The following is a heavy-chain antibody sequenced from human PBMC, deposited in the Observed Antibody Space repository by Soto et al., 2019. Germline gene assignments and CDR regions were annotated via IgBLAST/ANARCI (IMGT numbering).Heavy chain of an antibody. CDR3: GRKEVSGPIDY. Sequence: PGGSLRLSCAASGFTISSNYMSWVRQAPGKGLEWVSVIYSGGNTYYADSVKGRFTISRDNSKNTLYLHMSSLRAEDTAVYYCGRKEVSGPIDYWGQGTLVTVSS. J-gene: IGHJ4*02. V-gene: IGHV3-66*01. CDR1: GFTISSNY. CDR2: IYSGGNT.